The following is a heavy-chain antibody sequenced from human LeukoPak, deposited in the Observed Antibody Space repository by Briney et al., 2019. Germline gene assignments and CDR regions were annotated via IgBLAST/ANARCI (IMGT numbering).Heavy chain of an antibody. CDR1: GGTFSSYA. J-gene: IGHJ4*02. CDR2: IIPILGIA. V-gene: IGHV1-69*04. D-gene: IGHD3-3*01. Sequence: SVTVSFKGSGGTFSSYAISWVRQAPGQGLERMGRIIPILGIANYAQKFQGRVTITADKSTSTAYMELSSLRSEDTAVYYCAREVSYDFWSGYFDYWGQGTLVTVSS. CDR3: AREVSYDFWSGYFDY.